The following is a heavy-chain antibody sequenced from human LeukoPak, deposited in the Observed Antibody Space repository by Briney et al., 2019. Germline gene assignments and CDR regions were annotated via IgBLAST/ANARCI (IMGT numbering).Heavy chain of an antibody. Sequence: PGGSLRLSCAASGLTLSLSRYAVNWVRQAPGRGLEWGSYISPSGDSTVNAESVKGRFTTSRDNSKNMVYLHMDSLRAEDTALYFCVRKFYFYMDVWGKGTTVTVSS. CDR3: VRKFYFYMDV. CDR1: GLTLSLSRYA. J-gene: IGHJ6*04. D-gene: IGHD2/OR15-2a*01. CDR2: ISPSGDST. V-gene: IGHV3-23*01.